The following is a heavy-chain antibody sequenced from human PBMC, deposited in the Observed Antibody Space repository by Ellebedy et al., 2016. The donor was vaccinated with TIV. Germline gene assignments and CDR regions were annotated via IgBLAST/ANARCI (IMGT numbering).Heavy chain of an antibody. J-gene: IGHJ4*02. CDR2: IYYSGST. D-gene: IGHD2-21*02. CDR1: GGSISSGDYY. V-gene: IGHV4-30-4*01. CDR3: ARHRVVTAILHLFDY. Sequence: SETLSLXXTVSGGSISSGDYYWSWIRQPPGKGLEWIGYIYYSGSTNYNPSLKSRVTISVDTSKNQFSLKLSSVTAADTAVYYCARHRVVTAILHLFDYWGQGTLVTVSS.